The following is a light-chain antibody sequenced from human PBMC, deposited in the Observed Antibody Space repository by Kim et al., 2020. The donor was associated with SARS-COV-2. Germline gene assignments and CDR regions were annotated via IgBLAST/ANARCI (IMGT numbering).Light chain of an antibody. CDR3: QQSYSTHFP. V-gene: IGKV1-39*01. CDR1: QSISSY. J-gene: IGKJ4*01. Sequence: DIQMTQAPSSLSASVGDRVTITCRASQSISSYLNWYQQKPGKAPKLLIYAASSLQSGVPSRFSGSGSGTDFTLTISSLQPEDFATYYCQQSYSTHFPFGGGPKVDIK. CDR2: AAS.